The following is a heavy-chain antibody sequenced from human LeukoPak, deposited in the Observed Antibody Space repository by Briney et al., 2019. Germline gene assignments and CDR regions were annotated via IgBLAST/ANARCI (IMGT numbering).Heavy chain of an antibody. CDR2: INHSGST. Sequence: ASETLSLTCAVYGGSFSGYFWSWIRQPPGRGLEWIGEINHSGSTNYNPSLKSRVTISVDTSKKQVSLKLSSVTAADTAVYYCASLTLGIAAASDYWGQGTLVTVSS. J-gene: IGHJ4*02. V-gene: IGHV4-34*01. CDR1: GGSFSGYF. CDR3: ASLTLGIAAASDY. D-gene: IGHD6-13*01.